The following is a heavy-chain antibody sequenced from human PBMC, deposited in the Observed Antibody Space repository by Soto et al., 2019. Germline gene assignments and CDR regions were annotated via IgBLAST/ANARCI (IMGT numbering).Heavy chain of an antibody. CDR1: GGSFSGYY. Sequence: SETLSLTCAVYGGSFSGYYWSWIRQPPGKGLEWIGEINHSGSTNYNPSLKSRVTISVDTSKNQFSLKLSSVTAADTAVYYCARGSGYCSSTSCFQTPYFQHWGQGTLVPVSS. J-gene: IGHJ1*01. CDR2: INHSGST. D-gene: IGHD2-2*01. V-gene: IGHV4-34*01. CDR3: ARGSGYCSSTSCFQTPYFQH.